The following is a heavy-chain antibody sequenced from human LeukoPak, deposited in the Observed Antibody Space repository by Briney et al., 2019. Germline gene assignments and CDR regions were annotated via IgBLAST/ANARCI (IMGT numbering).Heavy chain of an antibody. J-gene: IGHJ6*03. CDR2: ITSSSSYI. CDR3: ARAAGYSSSWYALYYYYYMDV. D-gene: IGHD6-13*01. CDR1: GFTFSNAW. V-gene: IGHV3-21*01. Sequence: GGSLRLSCAASGFTFSNAWMSWVRQAPGKGLEWVSSITSSSSYIYYADSVKGRFTISRDNAKNSLYLQMNSLRAEDTAVYYCARAAGYSSSWYALYYYYYMDVWGKGTTVTVSS.